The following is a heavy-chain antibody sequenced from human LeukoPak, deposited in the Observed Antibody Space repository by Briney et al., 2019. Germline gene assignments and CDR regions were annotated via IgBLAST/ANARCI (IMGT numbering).Heavy chain of an antibody. J-gene: IGHJ4*02. CDR3: ASGSSGYPPY. CDR1: GFTFSTYA. V-gene: IGHV3-30-3*01. CDR2: ISYDGSNK. Sequence: GGSLRLSCAASGFTFSTYAMHWVRQAPGKGLEWVAVISYDGSNKYYADSVKGRFTISRDNSKNTLYLQMNSLRAEDTAVYYCASGSSGYPPYWGQGTLVTVSS. D-gene: IGHD3-22*01.